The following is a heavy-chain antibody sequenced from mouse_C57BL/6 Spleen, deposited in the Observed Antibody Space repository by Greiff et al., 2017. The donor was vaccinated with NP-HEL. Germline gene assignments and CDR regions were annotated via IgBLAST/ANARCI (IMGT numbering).Heavy chain of an antibody. V-gene: IGHV1-82*01. D-gene: IGHD2-2*01. CDR3: ASGRCYGYAYALDY. Sequence: VQLQQSGPELVKPGASVKISCKASGYAFSSSWMNWVKQRPGQGLEWIGRIYPGDGYTNYNGKFKGKATLTVDKSSSTAYMQLSRLTSEDSAVSFYASGRCYGYAYALDYWGQGTSVTVSS. CDR1: GYAFSSSW. J-gene: IGHJ4*01. CDR2: IYPGDGYT.